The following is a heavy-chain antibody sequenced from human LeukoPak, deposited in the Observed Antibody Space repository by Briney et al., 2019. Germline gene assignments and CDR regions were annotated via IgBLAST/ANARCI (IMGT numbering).Heavy chain of an antibody. V-gene: IGHV4-59*01. Sequence: SETLSLTCTVSGGSTSSFYWNWIRQPPGKGLEWIGSIYSSGSTDYNPSLKSRVTISLDTSKNQFSLRLNSVTAADTAVYYCARDWWPTRGYCDYWGQGTLVTVSS. J-gene: IGHJ4*02. CDR3: ARDWWPTRGYCDY. D-gene: IGHD2-15*01. CDR1: GGSTSSFY. CDR2: IYSSGST.